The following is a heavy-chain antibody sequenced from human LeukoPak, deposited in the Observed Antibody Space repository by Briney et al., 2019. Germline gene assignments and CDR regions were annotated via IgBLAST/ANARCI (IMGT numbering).Heavy chain of an antibody. D-gene: IGHD6-19*01. CDR1: GGSISNYY. CDR3: ARQGSAWT. Sequence: SETLSLTCTVSGGSISNYYWSWIRQPPGKGLEWIGNIYYSGSTKYNPSLKSRVTISVDTSKNQFSLKLSSVTAADTAVYYCARQGSAWTWGQGTLVTVSS. V-gene: IGHV4-59*08. J-gene: IGHJ5*02. CDR2: IYYSGST.